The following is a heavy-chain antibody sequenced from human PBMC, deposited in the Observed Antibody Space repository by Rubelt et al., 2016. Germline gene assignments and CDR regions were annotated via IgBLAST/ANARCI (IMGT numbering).Heavy chain of an antibody. Sequence: QVQLVQSGAEVKKPGASVKVSCKASGYTFTSYGISWVRQAPGQGLEWMGWISAYNGNTNYAQKPQGRVTMTTDTATSTAYMGLRSLRSDDTAVYYCARDVGGNSVLYYFDYWGQGTLVTVSS. D-gene: IGHD4-23*01. CDR1: GYTFTSYG. CDR3: ARDVGGNSVLYYFDY. J-gene: IGHJ4*02. V-gene: IGHV1-18*01. CDR2: ISAYNGNT.